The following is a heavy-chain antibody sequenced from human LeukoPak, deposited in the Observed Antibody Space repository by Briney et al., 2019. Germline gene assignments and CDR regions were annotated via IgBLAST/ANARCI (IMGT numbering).Heavy chain of an antibody. J-gene: IGHJ4*02. CDR2: ISGSGGST. CDR1: GFTFSSYA. D-gene: IGHD3-16*01. CDR3: ANGRGSGDLDY. V-gene: IGHV3-23*01. Sequence: GGSLRLSCAASGFTFSSYAMSWARQAPGKGLEWVSAISGSGGSTYYADSVKGRFTISRDNSKNTLYLQMNSLRAEDTAVYYCANGRGSGDLDYWGQGTLVTVSS.